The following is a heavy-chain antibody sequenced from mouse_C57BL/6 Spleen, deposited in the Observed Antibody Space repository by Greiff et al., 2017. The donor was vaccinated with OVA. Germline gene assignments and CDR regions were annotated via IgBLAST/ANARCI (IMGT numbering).Heavy chain of an antibody. V-gene: IGHV1-53*01. CDR2: INPSNGGT. D-gene: IGHD1-1*01. J-gene: IGHJ4*01. CDR1: GYTFTSYW. CDR3: AGKGDTVVDYYAMDY. Sequence: QVQLQQPGTDLVKPGASVKLSCKASGYTFTSYWMHWVKQRPGQGLEWIGNINPSNGGTNYNEKFKSKATLTVDKSSSTAYMQLSSLTSEDSAVYYGAGKGDTVVDYYAMDYWGQGTSVTVSS.